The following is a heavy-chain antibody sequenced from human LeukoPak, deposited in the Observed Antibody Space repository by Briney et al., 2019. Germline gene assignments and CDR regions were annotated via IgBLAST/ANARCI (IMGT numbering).Heavy chain of an antibody. CDR3: ARLGPTKYSSSWYGSYYYYYMDV. J-gene: IGHJ6*03. Sequence: SETLSLTCAVYGGSFSGYYWSWIRQPPGKGLEWIGEINHSGSTNYNPSLKSRVTISVDTSKNQFSLKLSSVTAADTAVYYCARLGPTKYSSSWYGSYYYYYMDVWGKGTTVTISS. CDR1: GGSFSGYY. D-gene: IGHD6-13*01. CDR2: INHSGST. V-gene: IGHV4-34*01.